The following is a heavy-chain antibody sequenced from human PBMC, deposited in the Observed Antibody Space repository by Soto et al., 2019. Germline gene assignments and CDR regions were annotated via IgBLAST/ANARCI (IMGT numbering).Heavy chain of an antibody. CDR1: GGTFNNSA. V-gene: IGHV1-69*01. CDR2: IIPRLGTT. D-gene: IGHD6-13*01. J-gene: IGHJ6*02. CDR3: ARDLSNLFSYYFYALDV. Sequence: QVQLVQSGAEVKKPGSSVKVSCKASGGTFNNSAISWVRQAPGQGLEWMGGIIPRLGTTNHAQRFQGRVTFTADESTTTAYMELSSLSSGDTAVYYCARDLSNLFSYYFYALDVWGQGTTVTVSS.